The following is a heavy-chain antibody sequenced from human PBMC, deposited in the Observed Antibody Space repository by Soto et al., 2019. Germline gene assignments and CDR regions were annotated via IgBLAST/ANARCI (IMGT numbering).Heavy chain of an antibody. D-gene: IGHD3-10*01. CDR3: ARDYYANFDY. V-gene: IGHV4-61*01. J-gene: IGHJ4*02. CDR1: GGSVSSGSYY. Sequence: QVQLQESGPGLVKPSETLSLTCTVSGGSVSSGSYYWSWIRQPPGKGLEWIGYIYYSGSTNSNPSLKSRVTISVDTSKNQFSLKLSSVTAADTAVYYCARDYYANFDYWGQGTLVTVSS. CDR2: IYYSGST.